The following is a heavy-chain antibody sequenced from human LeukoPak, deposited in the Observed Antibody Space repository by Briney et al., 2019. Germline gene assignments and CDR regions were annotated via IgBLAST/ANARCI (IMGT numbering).Heavy chain of an antibody. V-gene: IGHV3-9*03. J-gene: IGHJ4*02. D-gene: IGHD1-26*01. CDR2: ISWNSGSI. CDR1: GFTFDDYA. Sequence: GGSLRLSCAASGFTFDDYAKHWARQAPGKGLEWGTGISWNSGSIGYADSVKGRFTISRDNAKNPLYLQMNSLRAEDMALYYCAKGLYSGSYLDYFDYWGQGTLVTVSS. CDR3: AKGLYSGSYLDYFDY.